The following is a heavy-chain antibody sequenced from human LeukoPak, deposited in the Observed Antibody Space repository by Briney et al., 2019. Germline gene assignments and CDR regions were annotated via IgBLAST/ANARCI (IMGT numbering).Heavy chain of an antibody. V-gene: IGHV4-59*08. D-gene: IGHD2-2*01. Sequence: PSETLSLTCTVSGDSISSYYWSWIRQPPGKGLEWVGYIYYSGSTNYNPSLKSRVTTSVDTSKNQLSLKLSSVTAADTAVYYCARVIGYCSSTSCFGYFDYWGQGTLVTVSS. CDR2: IYYSGST. CDR1: GDSISSYY. CDR3: ARVIGYCSSTSCFGYFDY. J-gene: IGHJ4*02.